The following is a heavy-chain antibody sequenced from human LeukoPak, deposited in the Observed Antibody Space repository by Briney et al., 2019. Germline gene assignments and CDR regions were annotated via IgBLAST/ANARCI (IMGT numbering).Heavy chain of an antibody. V-gene: IGHV1-2*02. CDR3: ARGYGSGSSNFDY. J-gene: IGHJ4*02. CDR2: INPNSGGT. D-gene: IGHD3-10*01. Sequence: ASVKVSCKASGYTFTGYYMHWVRQAPGQGLEWMGWINPNSGGTNYAQKFQGRVTMTRDTSISTAYMELSRLRSDDTAVYYCARGYGSGSSNFDYWGQGTLVTVSS. CDR1: GYTFTGYY.